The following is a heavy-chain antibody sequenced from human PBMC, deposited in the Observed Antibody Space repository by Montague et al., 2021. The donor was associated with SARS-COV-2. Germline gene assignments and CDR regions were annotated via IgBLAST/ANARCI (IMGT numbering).Heavy chain of an antibody. CDR1: GGSISSSNYY. D-gene: IGHD2-21*01. CDR3: ARDYIVRQGVRKGMDV. V-gene: IGHV4-39*07. CDR2: MYYSGST. Sequence: SETLSLTCTVSGGSISSSNYYWGWIRQPPGKGLEWIGNMYYSGSTYYNPSLKSRVTISIDTSKNQFSLKLSSVTAADTAVYYCARDYIVRQGVRKGMDVWGQGTTVTVSS. J-gene: IGHJ6*02.